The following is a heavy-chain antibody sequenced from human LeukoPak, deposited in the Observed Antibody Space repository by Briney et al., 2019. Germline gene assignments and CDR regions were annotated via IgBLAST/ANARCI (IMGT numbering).Heavy chain of an antibody. Sequence: ASVKVSCKASGYTFTSYYMHWVRQAPGQGLEWMGIINPSGGSTSYAQKFQGRVTMTRDTSTSTVYMELSSLRSEDTAVYYCAREGGRTWIAVAGTKNAFDIWGQGTMVTVSS. CDR3: AREGGRTWIAVAGTKNAFDI. J-gene: IGHJ3*02. CDR2: INPSGGST. D-gene: IGHD6-19*01. CDR1: GYTFTSYY. V-gene: IGHV1-46*01.